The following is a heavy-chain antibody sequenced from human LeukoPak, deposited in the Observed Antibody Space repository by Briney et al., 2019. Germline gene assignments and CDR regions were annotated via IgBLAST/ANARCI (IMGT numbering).Heavy chain of an antibody. J-gene: IGHJ4*02. Sequence: GGSLRLSCAASGFTFSSYEMNWVRQAPGKGLEWISYISSSGRTIYYVDSVKGRFTISRDNAKNSLYLQMKSLRGEDTAVYYCARYDSSGLDYWGQGTLVTVSS. CDR2: ISSSGRTI. CDR3: ARYDSSGLDY. V-gene: IGHV3-48*03. D-gene: IGHD3-22*01. CDR1: GFTFSSYE.